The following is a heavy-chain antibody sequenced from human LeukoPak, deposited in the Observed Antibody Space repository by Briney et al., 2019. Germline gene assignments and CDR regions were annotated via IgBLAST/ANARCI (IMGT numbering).Heavy chain of an antibody. CDR2: IKEDGSEK. D-gene: IGHD5-12*01. CDR3: ARSRSGYYEDY. J-gene: IGHJ4*02. CDR1: GFTFSNYW. V-gene: IGHV3-7*01. Sequence: GGSLRLSCVASGFTFSNYWMTWVRQAPGKGLEWVANIKEDGSEKYYVDSVRGRFTISRDNAKNSLSLQLNSLSAEDTALYYCARSRSGYYEDYWGQGTLVTVSS.